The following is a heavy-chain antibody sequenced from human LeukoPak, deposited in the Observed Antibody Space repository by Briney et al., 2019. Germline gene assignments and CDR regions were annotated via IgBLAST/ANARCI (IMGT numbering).Heavy chain of an antibody. CDR2: IIPIFGTA. CDR1: GGTFSSYA. V-gene: IGHV1-69*05. D-gene: IGHD5-24*01. CDR3: VGGRDGYNLGY. Sequence: SVRVSCKASGGTFSSYAISWVRQAPGQGLEWMGGIIPIFGTANYAQKFQGRVTITTDESTSTAYMELSSLRSEDTAVYYCVGGRDGYNLGYWGQGTLVTVSS. J-gene: IGHJ4*02.